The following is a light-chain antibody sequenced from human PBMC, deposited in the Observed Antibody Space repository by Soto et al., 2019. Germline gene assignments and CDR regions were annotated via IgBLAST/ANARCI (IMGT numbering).Light chain of an antibody. V-gene: IGKV3-15*01. CDR3: QQYDDWPPWT. J-gene: IGKJ1*01. CDR2: GAS. CDR1: QSVSSR. Sequence: EILMTQSPAALSVSPGESATLSCRASQSVSSRLAWYQQKPGQAPRLLISGASTRAAGVPARFSGSGSGTEFTLTISSLQSEDVAVYYCQQYDDWPPWTFGQGTKVEIK.